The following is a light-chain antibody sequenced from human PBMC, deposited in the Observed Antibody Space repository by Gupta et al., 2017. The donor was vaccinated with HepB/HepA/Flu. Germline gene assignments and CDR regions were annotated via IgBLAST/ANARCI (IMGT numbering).Light chain of an antibody. CDR2: LGS. V-gene: IGKV2-28*01. CDR1: QSRLDNNGYNY. CDR3: TQALPGPHT. J-gene: IGKJ3*01. Sequence: IAMTPSLLSMPVTPGDPACSSCRSSQSRLDNNGYNYLDWYLQTPGQSPPVLLFLGSKSAAGVPDRFSGSGSGTDFTLNISGVEAEDVGIYYCTQALPGPHTFGHGTRVDIK.